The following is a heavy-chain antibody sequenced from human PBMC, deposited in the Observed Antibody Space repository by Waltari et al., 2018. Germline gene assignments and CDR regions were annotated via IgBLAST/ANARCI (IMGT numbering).Heavy chain of an antibody. CDR2: IYNEDNGEKT. V-gene: IGHV3-53*01. CDR1: GFSVSNNY. D-gene: IGHD2-2*01. J-gene: IGHJ4*02. CDR3: ARDGEYSSSTFYLASFDS. Sequence: EVQLVESGGGLIQPGGSLRLSCVVSGFSVSNNYMSWVRQAPGKGLEWVSVIYNEDNGEKTHYADSVKGRFTISRDNSKNIVYLQMNSLRAEDTAVYYCARDGEYSSSTFYLASFDSWGQGTLVTVSS.